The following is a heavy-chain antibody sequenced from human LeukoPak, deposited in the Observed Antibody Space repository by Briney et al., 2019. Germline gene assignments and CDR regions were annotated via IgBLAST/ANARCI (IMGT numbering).Heavy chain of an antibody. CDR1: GGSISSYY. CDR3: ARDRGSSSWQPLDY. D-gene: IGHD6-13*01. CDR2: IYTSGST. J-gene: IGHJ4*02. V-gene: IGHV4-4*07. Sequence: SETLSLTCTVSGGSISSYYWSWIRQPAGKGLEWIGRIYTSGSTNYNPSLKGRVTMSVDTSKNQFSLKLSSVTAAHTAVYYCARDRGSSSWQPLDYWGQGTLVTVSS.